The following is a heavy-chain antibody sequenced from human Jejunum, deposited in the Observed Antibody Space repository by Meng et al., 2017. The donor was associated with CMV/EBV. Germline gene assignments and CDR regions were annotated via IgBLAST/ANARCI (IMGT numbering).Heavy chain of an antibody. J-gene: IGHJ4*02. D-gene: IGHD1-26*01. CDR2: GLT. Sequence: GLTSCADSVKGRITISSDNSDKTLYLQVNRLRVEDTARYYCAKYAYSGSYYHFDSWGQGTLVTVSS. CDR3: AKYAYSGSYYHFDS. V-gene: IGHV3-53*03.